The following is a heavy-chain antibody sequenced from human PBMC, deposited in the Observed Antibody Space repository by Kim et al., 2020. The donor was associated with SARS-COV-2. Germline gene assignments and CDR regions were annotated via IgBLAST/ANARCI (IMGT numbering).Heavy chain of an antibody. CDR2: ISGSGGST. CDR1: GFTFSSYA. D-gene: IGHD2-2*01. Sequence: GGSLRLSCAASGFTFSSYAMSWVRQAPGKGLEWVSAISGSGGSTYYADSVKGRFTISRDNSKNTLYLQMNSLRAEDTAVYYCAKAPRYCSSTSGPPGLETLDYWGQGTLVTVSS. J-gene: IGHJ4*03. CDR3: AKAPRYCSSTSGPPGLETLDY. V-gene: IGHV3-23*01.